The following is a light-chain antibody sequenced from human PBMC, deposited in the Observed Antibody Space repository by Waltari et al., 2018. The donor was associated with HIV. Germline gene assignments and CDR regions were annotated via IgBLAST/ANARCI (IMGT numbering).Light chain of an antibody. Sequence: QTVVTQEPTFSVSPGETVTLTCGLTSASVSTRHYPSWYQRTPGQAPRTVIYSTGSRSSGVPDRFSGSILGNKAALTITGAQAEDESEYYCVLYLGSGILVFGGGTKLTVL. J-gene: IGLJ2*01. CDR1: SASVSTRHY. CDR2: STG. V-gene: IGLV8-61*01. CDR3: VLYLGSGILV.